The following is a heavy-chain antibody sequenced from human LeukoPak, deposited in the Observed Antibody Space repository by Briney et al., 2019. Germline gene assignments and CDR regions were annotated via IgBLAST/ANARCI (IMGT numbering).Heavy chain of an antibody. V-gene: IGHV4-38-2*02. Sequence: PSETLSLTCTVSGYSISSGYYWDWIRQPPGQGLEWIGSIYHSGSTYYNPSLKSRVTISVDTSKNQFSLKLSSVTAADTAVYYCARRPRLYCSSTSCYTFFDYWGQGTLVTVSS. CDR2: IYHSGST. J-gene: IGHJ4*02. CDR1: GYSISSGYY. D-gene: IGHD2-2*01. CDR3: ARRPRLYCSSTSCYTFFDY.